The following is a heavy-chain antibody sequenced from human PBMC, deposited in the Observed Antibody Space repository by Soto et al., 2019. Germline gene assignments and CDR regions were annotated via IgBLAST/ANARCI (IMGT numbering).Heavy chain of an antibody. D-gene: IGHD3-3*01. J-gene: IGHJ5*02. V-gene: IGHV4-61*01. CDR1: GGSVSSGSYY. CDR3: ARATYYDFWSGYSNWFDP. CDR2: IYYSGST. Sequence: QVQLQESGPGLVKPSETLSLTCTVSGGSVSSGSYYWSWIRQPPGKGLEWIGYIYYSGSTNYNPSLKSRVTISVDTSKNQFSLKLSSVTAADTAVYYCARATYYDFWSGYSNWFDPWGQRTLVTVSS.